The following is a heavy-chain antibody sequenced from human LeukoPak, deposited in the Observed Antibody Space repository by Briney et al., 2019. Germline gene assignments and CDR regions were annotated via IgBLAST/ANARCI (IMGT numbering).Heavy chain of an antibody. CDR3: ARRPYYSSYFDY. J-gene: IGHJ4*02. Sequence: PSETLSLTCTVSGDSISSRSYYWGRIPQPPGKGLEWIGSIYYSGSTYYNPSLKSRVTISVDTSKNQFSLKLSSVTAADTAVYYCARRPYYSSYFDYWGQGTLVTVSS. CDR2: IYYSGST. V-gene: IGHV4-39*01. CDR1: GDSISSRSYY. D-gene: IGHD4-11*01.